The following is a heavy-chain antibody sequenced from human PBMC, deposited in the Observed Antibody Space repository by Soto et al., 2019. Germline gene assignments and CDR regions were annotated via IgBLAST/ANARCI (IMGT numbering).Heavy chain of an antibody. CDR3: AKTYYDILTGSLNPPNYYYSGMDV. Sequence: ASVKVXCKASGGTXSSYAISWVRQAPGQGLEWMGGIIPIFGTANYAQKFQGRVTITADESTSTAYMELSSLRSEDTAVYYCAKTYYDILTGSLNPPNYYYSGMDVWGQGTTVTVSS. CDR1: GGTXSSYA. V-gene: IGHV1-69*13. CDR2: IIPIFGTA. J-gene: IGHJ6*02. D-gene: IGHD3-9*01.